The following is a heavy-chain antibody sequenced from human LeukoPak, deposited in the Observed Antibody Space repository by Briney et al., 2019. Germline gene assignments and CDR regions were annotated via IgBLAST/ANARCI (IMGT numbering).Heavy chain of an antibody. CDR2: SYPVDSDT. D-gene: IGHD1-26*01. V-gene: IGHV5-51*01. Sequence: GESLKISCKGSGYSFSSYWIGWVRQMPGKGLEWMGISYPVDSDTRYSPSFQGQVSISGDKSIRTASLQWSSLKASDTAIYYCARHGGTYDYWGQGTLVTVSS. CDR3: ARHGGTYDY. J-gene: IGHJ4*02. CDR1: GYSFSSYW.